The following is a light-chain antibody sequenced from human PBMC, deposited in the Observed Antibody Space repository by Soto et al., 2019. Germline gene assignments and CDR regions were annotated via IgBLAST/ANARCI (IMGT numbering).Light chain of an antibody. CDR3: SSYTSSSTLV. CDR2: DVS. J-gene: IGLJ1*01. Sequence: QSVLTQPASVSGSPGQSITISCTGTSSDVGGYNYVSWYQQHPGKAPKLMIYDVSNRPSGVSNRFSGSKSGNTASLTISGLQAEDEADYYCSSYTSSSTLVFGTX. V-gene: IGLV2-14*01. CDR1: SSDVGGYNY.